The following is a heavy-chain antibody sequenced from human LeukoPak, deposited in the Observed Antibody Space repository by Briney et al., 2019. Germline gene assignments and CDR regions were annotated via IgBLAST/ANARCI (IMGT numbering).Heavy chain of an antibody. D-gene: IGHD6-13*01. CDR3: AAYSSSGYHNFDY. V-gene: IGHV1-2*02. CDR1: DSTFTGYY. CDR2: INPDTGGA. Sequence: ASLRVSSAASDSTFTGYYMLCVPPSPGQCLMWLGWINPDTGGANYVQKFQGRVTMTRDTSISTAYMELSSLKSDDTAVYYCAAYSSSGYHNFDYWGQGALVTVSS. J-gene: IGHJ4*02.